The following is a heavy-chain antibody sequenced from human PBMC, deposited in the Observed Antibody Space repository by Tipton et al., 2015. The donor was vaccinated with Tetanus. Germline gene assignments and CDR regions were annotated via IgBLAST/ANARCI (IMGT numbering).Heavy chain of an antibody. D-gene: IGHD6-19*01. CDR2: INHSGST. CDR1: GGSFSGYY. V-gene: IGHV4-34*01. J-gene: IGHJ3*02. CDR3: ARDLAVAGYDAFDI. Sequence: TLSLTCAVYGGSFSGYYWSWIRQPPGKGLEWIGEINHSGSTNYNPSLKSRVTISVDTSKTQFSLKLSSVTAADTAVYYCARDLAVAGYDAFDIWGQGTMVTVSS.